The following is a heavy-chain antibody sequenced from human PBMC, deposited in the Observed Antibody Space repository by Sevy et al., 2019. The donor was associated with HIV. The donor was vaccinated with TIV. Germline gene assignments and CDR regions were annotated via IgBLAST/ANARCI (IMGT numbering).Heavy chain of an antibody. J-gene: IGHJ4*02. CDR3: ARESGSDWYLDS. CDR1: GFIFNNKG. CDR2: IFSDGTTK. Sequence: GGSLRLSCTVSGFIFNNKGMHWVRQAPGRGLEWVAAIFSDGTTKYYGDSVKGRFTSYRDNSKNALFLQMNSLRVDDTALYYSARESGSDWYLDSWGQGTLVTVSS. D-gene: IGHD2-21*02. V-gene: IGHV3-30*12.